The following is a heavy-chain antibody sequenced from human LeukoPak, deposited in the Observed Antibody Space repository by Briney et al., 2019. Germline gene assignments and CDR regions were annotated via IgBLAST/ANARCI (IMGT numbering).Heavy chain of an antibody. D-gene: IGHD7-27*01. J-gene: IGHJ5*02. CDR3: PRSNWGPEA. Sequence: GGSLRLSCLASGFTFSHYWMTWVRRAPGRGLEWVANMNHLGNEIYYADSVKGRFTISRDNSKNSLYRQMRSLSVEDTAVYFWPRSNWGPEAWGQGALVTVSS. CDR1: GFTFSHYW. CDR2: MNHLGNEI. V-gene: IGHV3-7*04.